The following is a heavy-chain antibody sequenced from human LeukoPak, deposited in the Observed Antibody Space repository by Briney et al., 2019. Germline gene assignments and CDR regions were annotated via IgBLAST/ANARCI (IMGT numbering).Heavy chain of an antibody. V-gene: IGHV1-69*04. CDR1: GGTFSSYA. Sequence: EASVKVSCKASGGTFSSYAISWVRQALGQGLEWMGRIIPILGIANYAQKFQGRVTITADKSTSTAYMELSSLRSEDTAVYYCAAGSPLFYWGQGTLVTVSS. J-gene: IGHJ4*02. D-gene: IGHD3-10*01. CDR3: AAGSPLFY. CDR2: IIPILGIA.